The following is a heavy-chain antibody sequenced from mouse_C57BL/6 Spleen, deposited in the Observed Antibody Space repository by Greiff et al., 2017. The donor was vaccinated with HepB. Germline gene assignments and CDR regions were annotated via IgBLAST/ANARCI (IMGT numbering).Heavy chain of an antibody. D-gene: IGHD4-1*01. CDR2: IYPSDSET. Sequence: QVQLQQPGAELVRPGSSVKLSCKASGYTFTSYWMDWVKQRPGQGLEWIGNIYPSDSETHYNQKFKDKATLTVDKSSSTAYMQLSSLTSEDSAVYYGASGLTGTGNYAMGYWGQGTSVTVSS. J-gene: IGHJ4*01. CDR3: ASGLTGTGNYAMGY. CDR1: GYTFTSYW. V-gene: IGHV1-61*01.